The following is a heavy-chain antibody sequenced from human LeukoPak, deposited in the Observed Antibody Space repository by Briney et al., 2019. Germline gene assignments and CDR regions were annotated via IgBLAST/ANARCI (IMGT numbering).Heavy chain of an antibody. D-gene: IGHD6-19*01. J-gene: IGHJ5*02. Sequence: SETLSLTCTVSGGSISSYYWSWIRQPPGKGLEWIGYIYYSGSTNYNPSLKSRVTISVDTSKNQFSLKLSCVTAADTAVYYCARYSSGWYENWFDPWGQGTLVTVSS. CDR3: ARYSSGWYENWFDP. V-gene: IGHV4-59*01. CDR2: IYYSGST. CDR1: GGSISSYY.